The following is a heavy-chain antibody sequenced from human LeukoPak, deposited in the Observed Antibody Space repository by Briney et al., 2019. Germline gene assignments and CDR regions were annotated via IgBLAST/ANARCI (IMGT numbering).Heavy chain of an antibody. J-gene: IGHJ4*02. Sequence: GGSLRLSCAASGFTFSSFAMTWVRQAPGKGLEWVSSISRSGGSTYYADSVKGRFTISRDNSKNTLYLQMNSLRAEDTAVYYCAREIIGYSSGWLKERHFDYWGQGTLVTVSS. D-gene: IGHD6-19*01. CDR2: ISRSGGST. CDR3: AREIIGYSSGWLKERHFDY. V-gene: IGHV3-23*01. CDR1: GFTFSSFA.